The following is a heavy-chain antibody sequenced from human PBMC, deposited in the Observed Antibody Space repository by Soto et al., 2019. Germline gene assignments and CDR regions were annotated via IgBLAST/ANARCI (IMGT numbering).Heavy chain of an antibody. CDR1: GYTFSYYW. Sequence: EVQLLESGGGLVQPGESLRLSCAASGYTFSYYWMHWVRQAPGMGLVWVSRIHSDGSSTTYADSVKGRFTISRDNARNTLYLQMNSLSAVDTAVYYCARGDRGAFDLWGQGTVVTVSS. CDR3: ARGDRGAFDL. D-gene: IGHD1-26*01. V-gene: IGHV3-74*01. J-gene: IGHJ3*01. CDR2: IHSDGSST.